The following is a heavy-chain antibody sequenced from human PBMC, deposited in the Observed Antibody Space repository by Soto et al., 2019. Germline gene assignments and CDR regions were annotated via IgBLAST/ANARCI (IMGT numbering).Heavy chain of an antibody. CDR3: ARHRLVVVPATNYFDY. CDR1: GGSITSSTYY. CDR2: MYYSGST. D-gene: IGHD2-15*01. Sequence: SETLSLTCTVSGGSITSSTYYWGWIRQPPGKGLEWIGSMYYSGSTYNNPSLRSRVTLSVDTSKNQFSLNLRSVTAADTAVYYCARHRLVVVPATNYFDYWGQGTLVTVSS. J-gene: IGHJ4*02. V-gene: IGHV4-39*01.